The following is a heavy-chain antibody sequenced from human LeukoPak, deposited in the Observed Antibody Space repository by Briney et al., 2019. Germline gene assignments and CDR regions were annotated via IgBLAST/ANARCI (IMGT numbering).Heavy chain of an antibody. CDR2: MNPNSGNT. V-gene: IGHV1-8*03. J-gene: IGHJ4*02. Sequence: GASVKVSCKASGYTFTSYDINWVRQATGQGLEWMGWMNPNSGNTGYAQKFQGRVTITRNTSISTAYMELSSLRSEDTAVYYCARVDTDYGDYYFDYWGQGTLVTVSS. CDR1: GYTFTSYD. D-gene: IGHD4-17*01. CDR3: ARVDTDYGDYYFDY.